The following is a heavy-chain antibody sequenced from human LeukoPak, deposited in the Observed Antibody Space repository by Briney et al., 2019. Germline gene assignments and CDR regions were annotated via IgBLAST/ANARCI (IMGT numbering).Heavy chain of an antibody. Sequence: GASVKVSCKASGYTFTGYYMHWVRQAPGQGLEWMGWINPSSGGTNYAQKFQGRVTMTRDTSISTAYMELSRLRSDDTAVYYCARDKTLTWILVGWFDPWGQGTLVTVSS. CDR1: GYTFTGYY. V-gene: IGHV1-2*02. J-gene: IGHJ5*02. CDR3: ARDKTLTWILVGWFDP. D-gene: IGHD5-18*01. CDR2: INPSSGGT.